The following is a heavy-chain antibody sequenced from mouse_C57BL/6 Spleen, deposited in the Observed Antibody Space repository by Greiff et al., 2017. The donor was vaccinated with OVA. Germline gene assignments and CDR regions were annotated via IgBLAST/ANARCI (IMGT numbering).Heavy chain of an antibody. D-gene: IGHD1-1*01. J-gene: IGHJ4*01. CDR1: GFTFSDYG. V-gene: IGHV5-17*01. CDR3: ARRDYYYYAMDY. Sequence: EVMLVESGGGLVKPGGSLKLSCAASGFTFSDYGMHWVRQAPEKGLEWVAYISSGSSTIYYADTVKGRFTISRDNAKNTLFLQMTSLRSEETAMYYCARRDYYYYAMDYWGQGTSVTVS. CDR2: ISSGSSTI.